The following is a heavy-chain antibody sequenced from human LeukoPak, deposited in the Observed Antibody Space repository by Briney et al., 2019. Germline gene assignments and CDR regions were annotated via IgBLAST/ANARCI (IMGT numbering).Heavy chain of an antibody. CDR2: IYHSGST. Sequence: SETLSLTCTVSGYSISSGYYWGWIRQPPGKGLEWIGSIYHSGSTYYNPSLKSRVTISVDTSKNQFSLKLSSVTAADTAAYYCARVYLSHCSSTSCPFYYFDYWGQGTLVTVSS. CDR1: GYSISSGYY. D-gene: IGHD2-2*01. V-gene: IGHV4-38-2*02. CDR3: ARVYLSHCSSTSCPFYYFDY. J-gene: IGHJ4*02.